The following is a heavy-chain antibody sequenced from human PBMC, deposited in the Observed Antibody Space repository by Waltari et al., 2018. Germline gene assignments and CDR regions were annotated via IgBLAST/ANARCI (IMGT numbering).Heavy chain of an antibody. D-gene: IGHD4-17*01. CDR3: ARGTPTPGALLY. V-gene: IGHV1-46*01. Sequence: QVKLEQSGAEVKKPGASVKLSCKAPAYSFSSYSLHWVRQAPGQGFEWMGIINPSGGATYYAQKFQARVTRTRDTSTSTVYMDLSGLTSADTAVYYCARGTPTPGALLYWGQGSPVTVS. CDR2: INPSGGAT. J-gene: IGHJ4*02. CDR1: AYSFSSYS.